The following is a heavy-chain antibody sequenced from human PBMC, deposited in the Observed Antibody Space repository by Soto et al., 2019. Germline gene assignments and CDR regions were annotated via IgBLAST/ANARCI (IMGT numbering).Heavy chain of an antibody. CDR2: ISAYNGNT. V-gene: IGHV1-18*01. CDR3: ARDLGGIVVVVAATAGGYYYYGMDV. Sequence: ASVKVSCKASGYTFTSYGISWVRQAPGQGLEWMGWISAYNGNTNCAQKLQGRVTMTTDTSTSTAYMELRSLRSDDTAVYYCARDLGGIVVVVAATAGGYYYYGMDVWGQGTTVTV. D-gene: IGHD2-15*01. CDR1: GYTFTSYG. J-gene: IGHJ6*02.